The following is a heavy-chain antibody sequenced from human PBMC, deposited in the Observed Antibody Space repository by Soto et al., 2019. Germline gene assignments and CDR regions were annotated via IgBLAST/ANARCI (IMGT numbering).Heavy chain of an antibody. CDR1: AGSISSGGYS. J-gene: IGHJ4*02. Sequence: SETLSLTCAVSAGSISSGGYSWSWIRQPPGKGLEWIGYIYHSGSTYYNPSLKSRVTISVDRSKNQFSLKLTSVTAADTAFYYCARGFYCGGACSSSYFDYWGQGTLVTVSS. CDR3: ARGFYCGGACSSSYFDY. CDR2: IYHSGST. V-gene: IGHV4-30-2*01. D-gene: IGHD2-21*02.